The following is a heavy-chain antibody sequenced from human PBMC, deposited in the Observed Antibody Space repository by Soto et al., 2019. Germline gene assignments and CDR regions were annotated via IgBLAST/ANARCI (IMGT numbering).Heavy chain of an antibody. D-gene: IGHD3-10*01. Sequence: QVQLQESGPGLVKPSQTLSLTCTVSGGSISSGDYYWSWIRQPPGKGLEWIGYIYYSGSTYYNPSLKSRVTISVDTSKNQFSLKLSSVTAADTAVYYCARDRRSGSYYNAYYYYGIDVWGQGTTVTVSS. CDR3: ARDRRSGSYYNAYYYYGIDV. V-gene: IGHV4-30-4*01. CDR1: GGSISSGDYY. J-gene: IGHJ6*02. CDR2: IYYSGST.